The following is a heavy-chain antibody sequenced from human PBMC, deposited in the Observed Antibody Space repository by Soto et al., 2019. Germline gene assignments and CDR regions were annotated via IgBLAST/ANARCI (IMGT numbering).Heavy chain of an antibody. CDR2: INSGGGST. CDR1: GFTFRSYW. V-gene: IGHV3-23*01. CDR3: AKVQQLWLHCVDY. Sequence: GGSLRLSCAASGFTFRSYWMHWIRQAPGKGLEWVSAINSGGGSTYYADSVKGRFTISRDNSKNTLYLQMNSLRAEDTAVYYCAKVQQLWLHCVDYWGQGTLVTVSS. J-gene: IGHJ4*02. D-gene: IGHD5-18*01.